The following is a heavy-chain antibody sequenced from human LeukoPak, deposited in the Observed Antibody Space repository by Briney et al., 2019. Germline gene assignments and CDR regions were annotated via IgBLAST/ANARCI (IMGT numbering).Heavy chain of an antibody. CDR1: GVPISTYY. D-gene: IGHD2-2*02. CDR2: IYYSGNT. J-gene: IGHJ4*02. Sequence: PSETLSLTCTVSGVPISTYYWSWIRQPPGKGLEWIGYIYYSGNTNYNPSLKSRVTISVDTSENQFSLKLSSVTAADTAVYYCARAYTSWSFDYWGQGTLVTVSS. V-gene: IGHV4-59*01. CDR3: ARAYTSWSFDY.